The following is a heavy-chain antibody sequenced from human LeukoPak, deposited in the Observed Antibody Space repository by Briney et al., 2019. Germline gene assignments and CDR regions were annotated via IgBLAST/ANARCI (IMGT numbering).Heavy chain of an antibody. Sequence: SETLSLTCTVSNGSIITSSYYWGWIRQPPGKGLEWIGSIYYRGRTYYSPSLKTRVTISADTSNNQFSLNLSSVTASDTAVYYCARQKILDDNYDSSGYYVDQWGQGGLVTVSS. CDR1: NGSIITSSYY. D-gene: IGHD3-22*01. CDR3: ARQKILDDNYDSSGYYVDQ. CDR2: IYYRGRT. J-gene: IGHJ4*02. V-gene: IGHV4-39*01.